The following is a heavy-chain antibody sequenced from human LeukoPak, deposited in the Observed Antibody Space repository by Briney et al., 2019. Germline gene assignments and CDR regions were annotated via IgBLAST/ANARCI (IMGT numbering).Heavy chain of an antibody. J-gene: IGHJ3*02. Sequence: GGSLRLSCAASGFTFSSYGMHWVRQAPGKGLEWVAVISYDGSNKYYADSVKGRFTISRDNSKNTLYLQMNSLRAEDTAVYYCARDPSPRDAFDIWGQGTMVTVSS. CDR3: ARDPSPRDAFDI. CDR1: GFTFSSYG. V-gene: IGHV3-30*03. CDR2: ISYDGSNK.